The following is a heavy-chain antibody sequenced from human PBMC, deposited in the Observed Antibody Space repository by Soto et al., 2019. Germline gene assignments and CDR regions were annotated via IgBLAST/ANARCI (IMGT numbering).Heavy chain of an antibody. CDR3: AKPQEGSGNFLPYSYYGMDV. V-gene: IGHV3-23*01. J-gene: IGHJ6*02. Sequence: GGSLRLSCAASGFTFSSYAMSWVRQAPGKGLEWVSAISGSGGSTYYADSVKGRFTISRDNSKNTLYLQMNSLRAEDTAVYYCAKPQEGSGNFLPYSYYGMDVWCQGTTVTVSS. CDR2: ISGSGGST. CDR1: GFTFSSYA. D-gene: IGHD3-10*01.